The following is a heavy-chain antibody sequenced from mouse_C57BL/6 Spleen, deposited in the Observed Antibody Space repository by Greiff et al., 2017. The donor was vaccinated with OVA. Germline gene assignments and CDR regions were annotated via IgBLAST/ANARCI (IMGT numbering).Heavy chain of an antibody. J-gene: IGHJ1*03. V-gene: IGHV1-69*01. D-gene: IGHD1-1*01. CDR2: IDPSDSYT. Sequence: QVQLKQPGAELVMPGASVKLSCKASGYTFTSYWMHWVKQRPGQGLEWIGEIDPSDSYTNYNQKFKGKSTLTVDKSSSTAYMQLSSLTSEDSAVYYCARERRSYWYFDVWGTGTTVTVSS. CDR3: ARERRSYWYFDV. CDR1: GYTFTSYW.